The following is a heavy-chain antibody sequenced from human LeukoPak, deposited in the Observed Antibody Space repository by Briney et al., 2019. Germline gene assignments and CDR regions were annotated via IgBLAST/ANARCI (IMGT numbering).Heavy chain of an antibody. V-gene: IGHV5-51*01. Sequence: GESLKISCKGSGYSFTSYWIGWVRQMPGKGLEWMGIIYPGDSDTRYSPSFQGQVTLSADKSISTAYLQWSSLKASDTAMYYCARYCSGGSCYRAYYYGMDVWGQGTTVTVSS. CDR1: GYSFTSYW. J-gene: IGHJ6*02. CDR3: ARYCSGGSCYRAYYYGMDV. D-gene: IGHD2-15*01. CDR2: IYPGDSDT.